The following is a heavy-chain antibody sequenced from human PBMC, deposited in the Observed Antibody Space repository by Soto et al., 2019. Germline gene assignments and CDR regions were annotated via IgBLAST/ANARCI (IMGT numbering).Heavy chain of an antibody. Sequence: GGSLRLSCAASGFTFSSYVMSWVRQAPGKGLEWVSAISGSGGSTYYADSVKGRFTISRDNSKNTLYLQMNSLRAEDTAVYYCAKADTAPYYYDSSGYYTDYWGQGTLVTVSS. CDR3: AKADTAPYYYDSSGYYTDY. V-gene: IGHV3-23*01. J-gene: IGHJ4*02. CDR2: ISGSGGST. D-gene: IGHD3-22*01. CDR1: GFTFSSYV.